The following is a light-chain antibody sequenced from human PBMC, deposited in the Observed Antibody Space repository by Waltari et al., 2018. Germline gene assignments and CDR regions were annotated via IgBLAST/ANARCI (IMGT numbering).Light chain of an antibody. V-gene: IGLV2-14*01. CDR3: NSYTGSSSWV. CDR1: SRDVGFYNY. CDR2: DVS. J-gene: IGLJ3*02. Sequence: QSALTQPTSVSGSPGQSITISCTGTSRDVGFYNYVSWYQQYPGKVPQLLIYDVSARPSGVASRFSGAQAGNTASLTISGLQADDEADYYCNSYTGSSSWVFGGGTKLTVL.